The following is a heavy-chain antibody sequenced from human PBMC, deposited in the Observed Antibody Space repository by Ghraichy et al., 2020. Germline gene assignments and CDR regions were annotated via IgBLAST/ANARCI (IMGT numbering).Heavy chain of an antibody. CDR2: ISGSGGST. V-gene: IGHV3-23*01. J-gene: IGHJ6*02. D-gene: IGHD2-2*01. Sequence: GGSLRLSCAASGFTFSSYAMSWVRQAPGKGLEWVSAISGSGGSTYYADSVKGRFTISRDNSKNTLYLQMNSLRAEDTAVYYCATAQNIVVVPAAPYYYYGLDVWGQGTTVTVSS. CDR1: GFTFSSYA. CDR3: ATAQNIVVVPAAPYYYYGLDV.